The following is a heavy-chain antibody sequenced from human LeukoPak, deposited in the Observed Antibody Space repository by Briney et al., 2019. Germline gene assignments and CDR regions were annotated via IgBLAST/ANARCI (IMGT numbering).Heavy chain of an antibody. D-gene: IGHD1-26*01. V-gene: IGHV4-4*07. CDR2: IYTSGST. CDR3: ARDSGSYYYYYMDV. J-gene: IGHJ6*03. CDR1: GCSISSYY. Sequence: SETLSLTCTVSGCSISSYYWSWIRQPAGKGLEWIGRIYTSGSTNYNPSLKSRVTMSVDTSKNQFSLKLSSVTAADTAVYYCARDSGSYYYYYMDVWGKGTTVTVSS.